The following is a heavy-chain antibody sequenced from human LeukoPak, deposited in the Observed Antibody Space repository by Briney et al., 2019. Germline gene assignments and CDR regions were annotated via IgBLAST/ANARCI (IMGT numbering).Heavy chain of an antibody. CDR2: TWSDGNSQ. D-gene: IGHD2-15*01. V-gene: IGHV3-33*01. CDR3: AIELKSACDGGNCYSGWLDP. CDR1: VFIFSNHA. J-gene: IGHJ5*02. Sequence: PGRSLRLSCAASVFIFSNHAMHWLRQAPGKGLQCVAVTWSDGNSQYYTDSVKGRFPISGDDSKNTLYLQINSLRAEYTAVYHCAIELKSACDGGNCYSGWLDPWGQGILVTVSS.